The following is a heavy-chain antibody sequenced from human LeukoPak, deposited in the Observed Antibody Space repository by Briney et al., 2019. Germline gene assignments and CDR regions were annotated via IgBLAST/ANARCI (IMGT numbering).Heavy chain of an antibody. V-gene: IGHV4-59*01. Sequence: SETLSLTCTVSGGSISSYYWSWIRQPPGKGLEWIGYIYYSGSTNYNPSLKSRVTISVDTSKNQFSLKLSSVTAADTAVYYCAKTPEGDWLLPNFDYWGQGTLVTVSS. CDR1: GGSISSYY. D-gene: IGHD3/OR15-3a*01. CDR2: IYYSGST. CDR3: AKTPEGDWLLPNFDY. J-gene: IGHJ4*02.